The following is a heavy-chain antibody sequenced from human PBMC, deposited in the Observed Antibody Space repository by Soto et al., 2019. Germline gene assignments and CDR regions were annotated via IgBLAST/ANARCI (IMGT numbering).Heavy chain of an antibody. CDR1: GDPISSYY. Sequence: QVQLQESGPGLVKPSETLSLTCIVSGDPISSYYWSWIRQPPGKGLEWIGYIYYSGSTNYNPSLKRRVPISVATSKNQFSLKLSSVTAADTAVYYCARGWAVADSYYYGMDVWGQGTTVTVSS. D-gene: IGHD6-13*01. J-gene: IGHJ6*02. CDR2: IYYSGST. V-gene: IGHV4-59*01. CDR3: ARGWAVADSYYYGMDV.